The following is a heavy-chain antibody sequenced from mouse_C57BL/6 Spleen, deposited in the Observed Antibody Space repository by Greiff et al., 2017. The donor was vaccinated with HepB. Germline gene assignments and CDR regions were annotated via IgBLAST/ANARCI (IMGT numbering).Heavy chain of an antibody. CDR3: ARAGTYWYFDV. V-gene: IGHV1-80*01. CDR1: GYAFSSYW. CDR2: IYPGDGDT. Sequence: VHLVESGAELVKPGASVKISCKASGYAFSSYWMNWVKQRPGKGLEWIGQIYPGDGDTNYNGKFKGKATLTADKSSSTAYMQLSSLTSEDSAVYFCARAGTYWYFDVWGTGTTVTVSS. J-gene: IGHJ1*03.